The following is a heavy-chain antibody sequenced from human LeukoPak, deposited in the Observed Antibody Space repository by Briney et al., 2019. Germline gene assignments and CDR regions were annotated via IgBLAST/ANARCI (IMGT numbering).Heavy chain of an antibody. V-gene: IGHV3-30*04. D-gene: IGHD1-26*01. CDR2: ISYDGSNK. Sequence: GSLRLSCAASGFTFSSYAMHWVRQAPGKGLEWVAVISYDGSNKYYADSVKGRFTISRDNSKNTLYLQMNSLRAEDTAVYYCAKDSYSGSYYYWGQGTLVTVSS. CDR3: AKDSYSGSYYY. CDR1: GFTFSSYA. J-gene: IGHJ4*02.